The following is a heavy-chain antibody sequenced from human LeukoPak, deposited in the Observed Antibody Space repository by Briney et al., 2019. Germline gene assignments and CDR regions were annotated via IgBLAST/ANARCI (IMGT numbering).Heavy chain of an antibody. CDR1: GFTFSSSG. J-gene: IGHJ4*02. V-gene: IGHV3-33*06. D-gene: IGHD1-26*01. CDR2: IWYDGSNK. Sequence: PGGSLRLSCAASGFTFSSSGMHWVRQAPGKGLEWVAVIWYDGSNKYYADSVKGRFTISRDNSKNTLYLQMNSLRAEDTAVYYCAKGIVGATMPFDYWGQGTLVTVSS. CDR3: AKGIVGATMPFDY.